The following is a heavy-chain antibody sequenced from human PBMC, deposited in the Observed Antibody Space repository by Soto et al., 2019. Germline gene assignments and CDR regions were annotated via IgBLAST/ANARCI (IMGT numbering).Heavy chain of an antibody. CDR1: GGTFSSYA. J-gene: IGHJ2*01. D-gene: IGHD2-2*01. Sequence: QVQLVQSGAEVNKPGSSVKVSCKASGGTFSSYAISWVRQAPGQGLEWMGVIIPIFGTANYAQKFQGRVTITADKSTSTAYMELSSLSYEYTAVYYCTRDSVIVVVPPAVEDWYFYLWGRGTLVTVSS. CDR3: TRDSVIVVVPPAVEDWYFYL. CDR2: IIPIFGTA. V-gene: IGHV1-69*06.